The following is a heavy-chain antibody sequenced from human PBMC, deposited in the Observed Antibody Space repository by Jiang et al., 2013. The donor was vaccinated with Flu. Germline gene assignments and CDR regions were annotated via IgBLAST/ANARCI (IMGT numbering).Heavy chain of an antibody. D-gene: IGHD2/OR15-2a*01. CDR1: RASISSYY. CDR2: VYIRENS. J-gene: IGHJ4*02. CDR3: ARGVHSGTFYLAGFDY. V-gene: IGHV4-4*07. Sequence: GSGLVKPSETLSLTCTVSRASISSYYWSWIRQPAGKGLEWIGRVYIRENSTYNPSLKSRVIMSVDTSKNQLSLKLTSVTAADTAVYFCARGVHSGTFYLAGFDYWGQGTLVTVSS.